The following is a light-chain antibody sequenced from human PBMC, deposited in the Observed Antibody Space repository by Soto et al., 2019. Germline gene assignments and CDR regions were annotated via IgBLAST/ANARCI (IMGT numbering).Light chain of an antibody. Sequence: EIVMTQSPATLSVSPGERATLSCRASQSVSSNLAWYQQKPGQATRLLIYGASTRATGIPARFSGSGSGTEFTLTISSLKSEDFAVYYCQQYNNWPPGTFGQGTKVDIK. CDR1: QSVSSN. CDR2: GAS. V-gene: IGKV3-15*01. CDR3: QQYNNWPPGT. J-gene: IGKJ1*01.